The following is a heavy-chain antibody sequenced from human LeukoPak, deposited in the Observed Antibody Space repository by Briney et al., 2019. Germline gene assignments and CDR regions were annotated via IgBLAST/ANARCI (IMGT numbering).Heavy chain of an antibody. CDR1: GGSISGYY. D-gene: IGHD6-19*01. CDR2: IHYSGRT. Sequence: SETLSLTCTVSGGSISGYYWSWVRQPPGKGLEWIGYIHYSGRTNYNPSLKRRVTISLETSKNQFSLKLTSVTAADTAVYYCAREGQWLPDWFDPWGQGTLVTVSS. V-gene: IGHV4-59*01. J-gene: IGHJ5*02. CDR3: AREGQWLPDWFDP.